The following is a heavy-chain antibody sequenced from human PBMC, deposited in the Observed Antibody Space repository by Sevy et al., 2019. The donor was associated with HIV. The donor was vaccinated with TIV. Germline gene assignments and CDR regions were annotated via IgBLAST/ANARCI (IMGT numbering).Heavy chain of an antibody. CDR3: AKGIAAAGYYFDF. J-gene: IGHJ4*02. D-gene: IGHD6-13*01. Sequence: GGSLRLSCAASGFTFSSYGMHWVRQAPGKGLEWVAGIWYDGNNKDYADSVKGRFTISRDNSKNTVYLRMNSLRAEDTAVYYCAKGIAAAGYYFDFWGQGTLVTVSS. CDR2: IWYDGNNK. CDR1: GFTFSSYG. V-gene: IGHV3-33*06.